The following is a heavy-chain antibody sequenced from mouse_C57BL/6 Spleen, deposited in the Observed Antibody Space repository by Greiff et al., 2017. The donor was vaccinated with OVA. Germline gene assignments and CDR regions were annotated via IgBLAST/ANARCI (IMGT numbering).Heavy chain of an antibody. J-gene: IGHJ4*01. CDR2: IWSGGST. Sequence: VKLQQSGPGLVQPSQSLSISCTVSGFSLTSYGVHWVRQSPGKGLEWLGVIWSGGSTDSNAAIITRRSISKDNSKSQVFFKMNSLQADDTAIYYCARTKYAMDYWGQGTSVTVSS. V-gene: IGHV2-2*01. CDR1: GFSLTSYG. CDR3: ARTKYAMDY.